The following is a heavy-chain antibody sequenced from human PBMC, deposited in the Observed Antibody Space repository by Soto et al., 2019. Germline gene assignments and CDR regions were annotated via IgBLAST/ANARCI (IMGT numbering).Heavy chain of an antibody. CDR3: ARDRGYNWNDIPDY. Sequence: GGSLRLSCAASGFTFSTYWMSWVRQAPGKGLEWVANIKQDGSEKYYVDSVKGRFTISRDNAKNSLYLQMNSLRAEDTAVYYCARDRGYNWNDIPDYWGQGTLVTVSS. CDR1: GFTFSTYW. CDR2: IKQDGSEK. D-gene: IGHD1-1*01. J-gene: IGHJ4*02. V-gene: IGHV3-7*01.